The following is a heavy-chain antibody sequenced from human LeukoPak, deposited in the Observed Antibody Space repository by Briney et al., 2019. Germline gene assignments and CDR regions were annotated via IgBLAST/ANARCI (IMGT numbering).Heavy chain of an antibody. CDR1: GFSFSGCW. CDR2: IKQDESEE. D-gene: IGHD3-3*01. V-gene: IGHV3-7*01. Sequence: PGGSLRLSCEASGFSFSGCWMSWVRQAPGKGLEWVANIKQDESEEYYVDSVKGRFTISRDNAKNSLYLQMNSLRVEDTAVYFCARDKKDYDFWSGYLSYYYYMDVWGKGTTVTVSS. J-gene: IGHJ6*03. CDR3: ARDKKDYDFWSGYLSYYYYMDV.